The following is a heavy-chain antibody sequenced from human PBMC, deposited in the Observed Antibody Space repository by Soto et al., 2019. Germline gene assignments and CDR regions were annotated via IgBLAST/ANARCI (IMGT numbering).Heavy chain of an antibody. V-gene: IGHV1-58*01. D-gene: IGHD1-26*01. CDR1: GFTFSRSA. J-gene: IGHJ4*02. Sequence: GSSVKVSCKASGFTFSRSAVQWVRQARGQRLEWIGWIVVGSGNTNYAQKFQQRVTFTRDMSTSTAYMELSSLRSEDTAVYYCAAGPEWELLSGWGQGTLVTVSS. CDR3: AAGPEWELLSG. CDR2: IVVGSGNT.